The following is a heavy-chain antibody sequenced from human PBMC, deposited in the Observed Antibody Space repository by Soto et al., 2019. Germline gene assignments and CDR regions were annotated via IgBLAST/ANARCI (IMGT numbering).Heavy chain of an antibody. Sequence: ASETLSLTCTVSGGSISSYYWSWIRQPPGKGLEWIGYIYYSGSTNYNPSLKSRVTISVDTSKNQLSLKLSSVTAADTAVYYCAIGYSSSWYYVLDEWGQGTLVPVSS. J-gene: IGHJ4*02. CDR1: GGSISSYY. D-gene: IGHD6-13*01. CDR2: IYYSGST. CDR3: AIGYSSSWYYVLDE. V-gene: IGHV4-59*01.